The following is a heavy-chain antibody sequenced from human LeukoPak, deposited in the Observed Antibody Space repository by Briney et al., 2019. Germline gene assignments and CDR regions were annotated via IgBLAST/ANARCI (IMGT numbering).Heavy chain of an antibody. CDR3: ARALGYCSSTSCYSDY. CDR1: GFTVSSNY. J-gene: IGHJ4*02. D-gene: IGHD2-2*02. V-gene: IGHV3-66*02. CDR2: IYSGGST. Sequence: GGSLRLSCAASGFTVSSNYMSWVRQAPGKGLEWVSVIYSGGSTYYADSVKGRFTISRDNSKNTLYLQTNSLRAEDTAVYYCARALGYCSSTSCYSDYWGQGTLVTVSS.